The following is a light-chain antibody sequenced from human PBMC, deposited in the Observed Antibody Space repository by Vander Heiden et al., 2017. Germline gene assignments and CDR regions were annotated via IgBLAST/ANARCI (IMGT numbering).Light chain of an antibody. J-gene: IGLJ2*01. V-gene: IGLV2-8*01. CDR2: EVS. Sequence: QSALTQPPSASGPPGPSVTISCTGTSSDVGGYNYVPWYQQHPGKAPKLMIYEVSKRPSGVPDRFSGSKSGNTASLTVSGLQAADEADYYCTSYAGSNSYVVFGGGTKLTVL. CDR1: SSDVGGYNY. CDR3: TSYAGSNSYVV.